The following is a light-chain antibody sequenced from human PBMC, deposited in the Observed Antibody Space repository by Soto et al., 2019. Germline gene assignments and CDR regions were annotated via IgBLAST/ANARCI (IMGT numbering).Light chain of an antibody. CDR1: QSINTC. Sequence: DIQMTQSPSTLSASVGDRVTITCRASQSINTCLAWYQRKPGKAPKLLIFDASTLESGVPSRFSGSGSGTEFTLTISSLQPDDFATYYCQQYNIYSGTFGQGTKVEVK. CDR2: DAS. CDR3: QQYNIYSGT. J-gene: IGKJ1*01. V-gene: IGKV1-5*01.